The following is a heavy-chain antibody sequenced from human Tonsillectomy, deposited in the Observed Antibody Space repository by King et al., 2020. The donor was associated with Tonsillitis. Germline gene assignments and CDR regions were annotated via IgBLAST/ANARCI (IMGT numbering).Heavy chain of an antibody. J-gene: IGHJ4*02. CDR1: RFTFSSYA. CDR3: ARDVGGVVPAAVIDY. CDR2: ISYDGSNK. D-gene: IGHD2-2*01. Sequence: QLVQSGGGVVQPGRSLRLSCAASRFTFSSYAMHWVRQAPGKGLEWVAVISYDGSNKYYADSVKGRFTISRDNSKNTLYLQMNSLRAEDTAVFYCARDVGGVVPAAVIDYWGQGTLVTVSS. V-gene: IGHV3-30-3*01.